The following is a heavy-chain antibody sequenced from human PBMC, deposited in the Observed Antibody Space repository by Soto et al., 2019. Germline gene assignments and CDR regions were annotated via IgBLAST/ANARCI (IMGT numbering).Heavy chain of an antibody. V-gene: IGHV1-69*13. CDR1: GGTFSSYA. D-gene: IGHD2-2*01. Sequence: SVKVSCKASGGTFSSYAISWVRQAPGQGLEWMGGIIPIFGTANYAQKFQGRVTITADESTSTAYMGLSSLRSEDTAVYYCARVDIVVVPAAMGSRGYYYYGMDVWGQGTTVTVSS. J-gene: IGHJ6*02. CDR3: ARVDIVVVPAAMGSRGYYYYGMDV. CDR2: IIPIFGTA.